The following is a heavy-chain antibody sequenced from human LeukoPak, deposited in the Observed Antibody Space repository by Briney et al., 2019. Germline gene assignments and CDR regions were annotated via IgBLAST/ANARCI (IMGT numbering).Heavy chain of an antibody. D-gene: IGHD2-2*01. Sequence: PGGSLRLSCAASGFTFSSYAMHRVRQAPGKGLEYVSAISSNGGSTYYANSVKGRFTISRDNSKNTLYLQMGSLRAEDMAVYYCARETLYCSSTSCYLGGFDYWGQGTLVTVSS. V-gene: IGHV3-64*01. J-gene: IGHJ4*02. CDR1: GFTFSSYA. CDR3: ARETLYCSSTSCYLGGFDY. CDR2: ISSNGGST.